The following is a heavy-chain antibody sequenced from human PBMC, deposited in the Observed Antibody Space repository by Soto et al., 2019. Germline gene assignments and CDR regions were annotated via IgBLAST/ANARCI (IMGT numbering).Heavy chain of an antibody. D-gene: IGHD2-21*02. J-gene: IGHJ4*02. CDR3: AKGELAYCGGDCYLPFDY. Sequence: GGSLRLSCAASGFTFSSYAMSWVRQAPGKGLEWVSAISGSGGSTYYADSVKGRFTISRDNSKNTLYQQMNSLRAEDTAVYYCAKGELAYCGGDCYLPFDYWGQGTLVTVSS. CDR2: ISGSGGST. CDR1: GFTFSSYA. V-gene: IGHV3-23*01.